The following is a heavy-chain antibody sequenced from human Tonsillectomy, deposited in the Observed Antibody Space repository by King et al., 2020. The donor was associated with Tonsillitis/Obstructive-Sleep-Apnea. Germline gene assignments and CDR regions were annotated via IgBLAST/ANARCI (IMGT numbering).Heavy chain of an antibody. CDR2: XXXXXXX. CDR1: GGSXSSYY. D-gene: IGHD2-2*02. CDR3: ARDWCSSTSCYTSWFDP. J-gene: IGHJ5*02. Sequence: QLQESGPGXVKPSETXXLXXXXSGGSXSSYYWSWIXXPXXKXXXWXXXXXXXXXXXXXXXXXXXVTISVDTXXNQFSLKLSXGXAADTAVYYCARDWCSSTSCYTSWFDPWGQGTLVTVSS. V-gene: IGHV4-59*01.